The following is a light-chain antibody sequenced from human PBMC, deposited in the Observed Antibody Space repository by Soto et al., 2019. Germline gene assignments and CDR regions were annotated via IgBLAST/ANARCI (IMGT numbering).Light chain of an antibody. Sequence: SYELTQPPSEPVAPGKTARITCGGNNIGSKSEHWYQQKPGQAPVVVMYYDSARPSGVTERVSGAKSGNTATLAIGMVEDGDEDDYYCQVWDKSSDHAVFGGGTQLTVL. V-gene: IGLV3-21*04. J-gene: IGLJ7*01. CDR2: YDS. CDR3: QVWDKSSDHAV. CDR1: NIGSKS.